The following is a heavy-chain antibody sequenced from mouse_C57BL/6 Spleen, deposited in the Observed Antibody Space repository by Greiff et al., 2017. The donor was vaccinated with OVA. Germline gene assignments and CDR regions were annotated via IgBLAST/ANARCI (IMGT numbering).Heavy chain of an antibody. CDR1: GYAFSSSW. D-gene: IGHD1-1*01. V-gene: IGHV1-82*01. CDR3: ARGPYGSSAYYFDY. CDR2: IYPGDGDT. Sequence: VQVVESGPELVKPGASVKISCKASGYAFSSSWMNWVKQRPGKGLEWIGRIYPGDGDTNYNGKFKGKATLTADKSSSTAYMQLSSLTSEDSAVYFCARGPYGSSAYYFDYWGQGTTLTVSS. J-gene: IGHJ2*01.